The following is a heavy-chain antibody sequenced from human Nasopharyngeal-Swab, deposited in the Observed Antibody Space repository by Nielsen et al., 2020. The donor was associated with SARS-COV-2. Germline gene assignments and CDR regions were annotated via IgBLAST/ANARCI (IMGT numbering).Heavy chain of an antibody. V-gene: IGHV3-48*04. D-gene: IGHD1-1*01. CDR1: GFTFSSYW. J-gene: IGHJ4*02. Sequence: GGSLRLSCAASGFTFSSYWMTWVRQAPGKGLEWVSYISSSGSTIYYADSVKGRFTISRDNAKNSLYLQMNSLRAEDTAVYYCATGDRASDYWGQGTLVTVSS. CDR3: ATGDRASDY. CDR2: ISSSGSTI.